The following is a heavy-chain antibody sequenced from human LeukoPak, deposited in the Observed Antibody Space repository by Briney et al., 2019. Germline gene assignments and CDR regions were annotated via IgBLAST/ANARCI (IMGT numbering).Heavy chain of an antibody. CDR3: ARDWGAGTTAGDRGFDY. J-gene: IGHJ4*02. CDR1: GFTFSSYS. V-gene: IGHV3-48*01. D-gene: IGHD1-7*01. CDR2: ISSSSSTI. Sequence: GGSLRLSCAASGFTFSSYSMNWVRQAPGKGREWVSYISSSSSTIYYADSVKGRFTISRDNAKNSLYLQMNSLRAEDTAVYYCARDWGAGTTAGDRGFDYWGQGTLVTVSS.